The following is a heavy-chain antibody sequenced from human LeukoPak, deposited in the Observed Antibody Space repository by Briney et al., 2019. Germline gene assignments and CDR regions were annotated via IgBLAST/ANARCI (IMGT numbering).Heavy chain of an antibody. CDR2: INTDGSST. D-gene: IGHD3-3*01. J-gene: IGHJ3*02. CDR3: AREQGGDFWSGYSPRPGAFDI. Sequence: PGGSLRLSCAASGFTFSSYWMHWVRQAPGEGLVWVSRINTDGSSTSYADSVKGRFTISRDNAKNTLYLQMNSLRAEDTAVYYCAREQGGDFWSGYSPRPGAFDIWGQGTMVTVSS. V-gene: IGHV3-74*01. CDR1: GFTFSSYW.